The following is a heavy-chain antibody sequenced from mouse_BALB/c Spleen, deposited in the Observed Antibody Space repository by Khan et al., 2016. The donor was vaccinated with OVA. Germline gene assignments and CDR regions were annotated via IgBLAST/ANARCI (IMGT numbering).Heavy chain of an antibody. V-gene: IGHV1-62-2*01. D-gene: IGHD2-12*01. CDR2: CYPGSGTI. CDR1: GYTFTENI. J-gene: IGHJ4*01. CDR3: VRHEDGESSYYDNAMDY. Sequence: QVQLQQSGAELVKPGASVKLSCKASGYTFTENIIHWVKQRSGQGLEWIGWCYPGSGTIKYNEKFKDKVTLTADKSSSTVFMELSGLTSEDSAVFFCVRHEDGESSYYDNAMDYWGQGTSVTVCS.